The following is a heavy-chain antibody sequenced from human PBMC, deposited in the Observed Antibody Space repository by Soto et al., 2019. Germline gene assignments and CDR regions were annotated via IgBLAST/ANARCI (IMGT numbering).Heavy chain of an antibody. Sequence: GRSLRLSCVVSGFTFNSYSMDWVRQAPGKGLEWVSYITSGSSTIHYADYVKGRFTISRDNAKNSVFLQMNSLRVEDTAVYYCVRDAGSLGYWGQGTLVTVSS. CDR2: ITSGSSTI. CDR1: GFTFNSYS. CDR3: VRDAGSLGY. J-gene: IGHJ4*02. D-gene: IGHD3-10*01. V-gene: IGHV3-48*01.